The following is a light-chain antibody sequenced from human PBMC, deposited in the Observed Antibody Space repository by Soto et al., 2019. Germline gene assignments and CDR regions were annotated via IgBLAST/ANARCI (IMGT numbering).Light chain of an antibody. CDR2: DAS. J-gene: IGKJ1*01. CDR1: QSVRSF. CDR3: QQRSNWPWT. V-gene: IGKV3-11*01. Sequence: EIVLTQSPGTLSLSPGERATLSCRASQSVRSFLGWYQQKPGQAPRLLMYDASNRATGIPARFRGSGSGTDFTLTISSLEPEDCAVYYCQQRSNWPWTFGQGTKVDIK.